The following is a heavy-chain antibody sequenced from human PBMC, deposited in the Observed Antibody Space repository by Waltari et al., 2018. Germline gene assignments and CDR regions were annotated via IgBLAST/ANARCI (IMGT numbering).Heavy chain of an antibody. D-gene: IGHD3-10*02. J-gene: IGHJ5*02. CDR2: ISAYNVNT. Sequence: QIQLVQSGGEVKKPGASVKVSCKASGYMFRNFGIFWVRQAPGQGLEFMGWISAYNVNTNSAQTFQGRLTLTTDTSASTAYMELSSLTSDDTAVYYCARDRRDDNNSVRWLDPWGQGTLVTVSS. CDR1: GYMFRNFG. CDR3: ARDRRDDNNSVRWLDP. V-gene: IGHV1-18*01.